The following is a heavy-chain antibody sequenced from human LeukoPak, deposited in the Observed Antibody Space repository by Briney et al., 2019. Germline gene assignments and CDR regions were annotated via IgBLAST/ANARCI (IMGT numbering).Heavy chain of an antibody. Sequence: ASVKVSCKPSGYTFTSYYMHWVRQAPGQGLEWMGWINPNSGGTNYAQKFQGRVTMTRDTSISTAYMELSRLRSDDTAVYYCARGRMVYANSFDYWGQGTLVTVSS. CDR1: GYTFTSYY. J-gene: IGHJ4*02. CDR2: INPNSGGT. D-gene: IGHD2-8*01. V-gene: IGHV1-2*02. CDR3: ARGRMVYANSFDY.